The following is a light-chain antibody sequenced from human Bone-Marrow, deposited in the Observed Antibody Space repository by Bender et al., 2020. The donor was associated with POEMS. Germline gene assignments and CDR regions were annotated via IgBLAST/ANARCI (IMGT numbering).Light chain of an antibody. Sequence: QSVLTQPPSASGTPGQRVTISCSGGSSNIGAHAVNWYQHLPGTAHKLLIYSSHRRPSEVPDRFSGSWSGTSASLAISGFQSEAEADYYCAVWDDSLNGCVFGGGTKLTV. CDR1: SSNIGAHA. V-gene: IGLV1-44*01. CDR2: SSH. CDR3: AVWDDSLNGCV. J-gene: IGLJ3*02.